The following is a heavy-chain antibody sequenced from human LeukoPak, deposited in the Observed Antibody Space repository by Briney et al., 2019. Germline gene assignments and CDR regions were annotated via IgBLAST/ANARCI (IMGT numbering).Heavy chain of an antibody. V-gene: IGHV3-11*05. Sequence: GGSLRLSCAASGFTFSDYYMSWIRQAPGKGLEWVSYISSSSSYTNYADSVKGRFTISRDNAKNSLYLQMNSLRAEDTAVYYCARGPSGGSCPDYWGQGTLVIVSS. CDR1: GFTFSDYY. D-gene: IGHD2-15*01. CDR2: ISSSSSYT. CDR3: ARGPSGGSCPDY. J-gene: IGHJ4*02.